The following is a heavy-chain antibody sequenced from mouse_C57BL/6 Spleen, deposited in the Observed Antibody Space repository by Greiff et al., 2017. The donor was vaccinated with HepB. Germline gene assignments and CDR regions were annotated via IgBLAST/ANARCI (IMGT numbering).Heavy chain of an antibody. CDR3: ARKDYYYGSDY. Sequence: VQLQQSGPELVKPGASVKISCKASGYSFTSYYIHWVKQRPGQGLEWIGWIYPGSGNTKYNEKFKGKATLTADTSSSTAYMQLSSLTSEDSAVYYCARKDYYYGSDYWGQGTTLTVSS. D-gene: IGHD1-1*01. CDR1: GYSFTSYY. CDR2: IYPGSGNT. J-gene: IGHJ2*01. V-gene: IGHV1-66*01.